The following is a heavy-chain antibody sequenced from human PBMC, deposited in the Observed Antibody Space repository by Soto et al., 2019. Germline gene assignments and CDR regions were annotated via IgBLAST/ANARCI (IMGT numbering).Heavy chain of an antibody. V-gene: IGHV2-5*02. CDR3: ARRTVVAVTNGFDY. Sequence: QITLRESGPTLVQPTQTLTLTCTFSGFSLSTLGVSVGWIRQPPGKALEWLALIYWDDDTRYSPSLKSRLTITSAPSKNHVVLTMTNMDPVDTATYYCARRTVVAVTNGFDYWAQGTQVTFSS. CDR1: GFSLSTLGVS. J-gene: IGHJ4*02. D-gene: IGHD1-26*01. CDR2: IYWDDDT.